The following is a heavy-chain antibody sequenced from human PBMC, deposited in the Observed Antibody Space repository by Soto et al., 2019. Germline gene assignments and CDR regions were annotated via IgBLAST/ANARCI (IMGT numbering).Heavy chain of an antibody. V-gene: IGHV3-23*01. CDR3: AKGGYTFAYE. CDR2: ISPSASDT. CDR1: GFTFTSSA. J-gene: IGHJ4*02. D-gene: IGHD5-18*01. Sequence: GGSLRLSCAASGFTFTSSAMNWVRQAPGKGLEWVSAISPSASDTLYADSVKGRFTISRDNSQNTLFLQMTSLRADDTAVYYCAKGGYTFAYEWGQGALVTVSS.